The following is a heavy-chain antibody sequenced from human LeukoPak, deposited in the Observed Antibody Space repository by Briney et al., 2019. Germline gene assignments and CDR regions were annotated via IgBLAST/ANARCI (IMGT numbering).Heavy chain of an antibody. CDR2: IQYDGSQI. CDR1: GFTFSHYG. D-gene: IGHD3-16*01. V-gene: IGHV3-30*02. CDR3: AKGGAEGGY. Sequence: PGRSLRLSCATSGFTFSHYGMHWVRQAPGKGLEWLAFIQYDGSQIYYVDSVKGRFVISRDNSKNTLYLQTDSLRLEDTAVYFCAKGGAEGGYWGQGTLVTVSS. J-gene: IGHJ4*02.